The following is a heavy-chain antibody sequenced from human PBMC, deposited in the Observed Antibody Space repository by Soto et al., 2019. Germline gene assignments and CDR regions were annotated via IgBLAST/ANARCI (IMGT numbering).Heavy chain of an antibody. J-gene: IGHJ4*02. D-gene: IGHD1-1*01. CDR1: GGSISNDF. V-gene: IGHV4-59*01. CDR3: ARELTRTIDY. Sequence: SETLSLTCTVSGGSISNDFWSWIRQPPGKGLEWIGYVYSDGTTNYNPSLKSRVTISVDTSKNQFSLKLTSVTAADTAVYYCARELTRTIDYWGQGTLVTVSS. CDR2: VYSDGTT.